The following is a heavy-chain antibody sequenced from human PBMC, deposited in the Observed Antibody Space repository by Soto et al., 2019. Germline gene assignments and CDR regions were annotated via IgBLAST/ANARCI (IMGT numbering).Heavy chain of an antibody. CDR3: ARDSSSLSTIAKRNNWFAP. Sequence: QVQLVQSGAEVKKPGASVKVSCKASGYTFTSYGISWVRQAPGQGLEWMGWISAYNGNTNYAQKLQGRVTMTTDTSTSTAYMELRSLRSDDTAVYSCARDSSSLSTIAKRNNWFAPWGQGTLVTVS. CDR2: ISAYNGNT. D-gene: IGHD2-2*01. J-gene: IGHJ5*02. V-gene: IGHV1-18*01. CDR1: GYTFTSYG.